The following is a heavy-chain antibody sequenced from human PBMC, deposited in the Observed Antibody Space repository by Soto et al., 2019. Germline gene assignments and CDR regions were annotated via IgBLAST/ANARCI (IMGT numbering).Heavy chain of an antibody. CDR2: IYYSGST. D-gene: IGHD4-17*01. CDR3: ARGIRYPYNWFEP. V-gene: IGHV4-39*01. Sequence: QLQLQESGPGLVKPSETLSLTCTVSGGSISSSSYYWGWIRQPPGKGLEWIGSIYYSGSTYYNPSLKSRVPISVNTSKNQFSLKLSSVTAADTAVYYCARGIRYPYNWFEPWGQGTLVTVSS. CDR1: GGSISSSSYY. J-gene: IGHJ5*02.